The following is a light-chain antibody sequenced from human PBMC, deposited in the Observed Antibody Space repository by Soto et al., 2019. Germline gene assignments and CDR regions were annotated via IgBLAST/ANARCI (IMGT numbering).Light chain of an antibody. V-gene: IGKV1-17*02. CDR1: QDIGDD. CDR3: LQHNSLPFT. CDR2: ASS. Sequence: DIQMTQSPSSLSASVGDRVTITCRASQDIGDDLDWFQQKPGKAPKRLIYASSGLQSGAPARFSGSGSGTEFALTISNLYPEDFATYYCLQHNSLPFTFGLGTKVDVK. J-gene: IGKJ3*01.